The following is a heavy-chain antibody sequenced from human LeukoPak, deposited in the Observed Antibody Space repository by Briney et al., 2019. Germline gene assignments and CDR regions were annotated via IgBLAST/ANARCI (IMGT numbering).Heavy chain of an antibody. D-gene: IGHD3-16*02. CDR3: ARGSFGMDV. Sequence: PSETLSLTCTASGGSISTYYWNWIRQPPGKGLEWIGYIYHSGSTNYNPSLQSRVTISVDTSKNQFSLNLNSVTAADTAVYYCARGSFGMDVWGQGTTVTVSS. CDR2: IYHSGST. V-gene: IGHV4-59*01. J-gene: IGHJ6*02. CDR1: GGSISTYY.